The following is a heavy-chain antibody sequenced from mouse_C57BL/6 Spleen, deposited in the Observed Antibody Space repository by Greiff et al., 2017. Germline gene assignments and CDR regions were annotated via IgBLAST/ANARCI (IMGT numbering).Heavy chain of an antibody. D-gene: IGHD1-1*01. CDR2: ILPGNGST. J-gene: IGHJ3*01. CDR3: ARRLLRYPYGAY. Sequence: VQLQQSGAELMKPGASVKLSCKATGYTFTGYWIEWVKQRPGHGLEWIGEILPGNGSTNYNEKFKGKATFTADTSSNTAYMQLSSLTTEDSAIYYCARRLLRYPYGAYWGQGTLVTVSA. V-gene: IGHV1-9*01. CDR1: GYTFTGYW.